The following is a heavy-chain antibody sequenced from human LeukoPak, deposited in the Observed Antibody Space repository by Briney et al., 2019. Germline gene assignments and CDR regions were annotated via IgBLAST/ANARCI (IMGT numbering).Heavy chain of an antibody. V-gene: IGHV3-21*01. CDR1: GFTFGSYS. J-gene: IGHJ4*02. Sequence: GGSLRLSCAASGFTFGSYSMNWVRQAPGKGLEWVSSISSSSSYIYYADSVKGRFTISRDNAKNSLYLQMNSLRAEDTAVYYCARITGTTYFDYWGQGTLVTVSS. CDR2: ISSSSSYI. CDR3: ARITGTTYFDY. D-gene: IGHD1-7*01.